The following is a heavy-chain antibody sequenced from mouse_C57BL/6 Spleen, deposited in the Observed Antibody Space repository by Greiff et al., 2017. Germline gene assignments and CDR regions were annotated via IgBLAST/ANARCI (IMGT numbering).Heavy chain of an antibody. V-gene: IGHV5-17*01. CDR1: GFTFSDYG. CDR2: ISSGSSTI. Sequence: EVQGVESGGGLVKPGGSLKLSCAASGFTFSDYGMHWVRQAPEKGLEWVAYISSGSSTIYYADTVKGRFTISRDNAKNTLFLQMTSLRSEDTAMYYCARAFYYDYDGFAYWGQGTLVTVSA. J-gene: IGHJ3*01. CDR3: ARAFYYDYDGFAY. D-gene: IGHD2-4*01.